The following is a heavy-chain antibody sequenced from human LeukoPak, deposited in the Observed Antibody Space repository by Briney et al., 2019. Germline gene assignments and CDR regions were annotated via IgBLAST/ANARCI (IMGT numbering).Heavy chain of an antibody. J-gene: IGHJ6*03. V-gene: IGHV3-7*01. CDR2: IKQEGSEK. Sequence: GGSLRLSCTASGFTFSVFWMTCVRQAPRRGLKWVANIKQEGSEKYYVDSVRGGVTVSRDNAKNTLYLQMNSLRAEDTAVYYCASDPGREADYYYYYMDVWGKGTTVTVSS. CDR1: GFTFSVFW. CDR3: ASDPGREADYYYYYMDV.